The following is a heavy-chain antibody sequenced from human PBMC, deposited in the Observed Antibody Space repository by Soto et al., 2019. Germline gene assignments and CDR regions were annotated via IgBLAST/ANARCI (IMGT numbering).Heavy chain of an antibody. D-gene: IGHD3-16*01. CDR1: GGTFSSYA. CDR2: IIPIFGTA. CDR3: ARSRGGGAAYGMDV. V-gene: IGHV1-69*12. Sequence: QVQLVQSGAEVKKPGSSVKVSCKASGGTFSSYAISWVRQAPGQGLEWMGGIIPIFGTANYAQKFQGRVTINDDESTSKAYMELSGLRAEDTAVYYGARSRGGGAAYGMDVWGPGTTVTVSS. J-gene: IGHJ6*02.